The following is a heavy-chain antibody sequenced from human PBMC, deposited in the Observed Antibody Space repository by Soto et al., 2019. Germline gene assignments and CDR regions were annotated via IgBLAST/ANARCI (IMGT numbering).Heavy chain of an antibody. V-gene: IGHV3-30*18. D-gene: IGHD6-13*01. J-gene: IGHJ5*02. CDR2: ISYDGSNK. Sequence: GGSLRLSCAASGFTFSSYCMHWVRQAPGKGLEWVAVISYDGSNKYYADSVKGRFTISRDNSKNTLYLQMNSLRAEDTAVYYCAKDQRGPWYSTPRYNWFDPWGQGTLVTVSS. CDR3: AKDQRGPWYSTPRYNWFDP. CDR1: GFTFSSYC.